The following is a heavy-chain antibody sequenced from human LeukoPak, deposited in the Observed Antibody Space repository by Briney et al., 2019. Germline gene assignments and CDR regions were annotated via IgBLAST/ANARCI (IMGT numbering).Heavy chain of an antibody. Sequence: GESLKISCQGSGFSLTSYWIGWVRQMPGKGLEWMGLIYPGDSNTRYSPSFQGHVTISADKSISTAYLQWSSLKASDTAMYYCARGGAVERYCSSTSCYWVDAFDIWGQGTMVTVSS. CDR2: IYPGDSNT. CDR3: ARGGAVERYCSSTSCYWVDAFDI. D-gene: IGHD2-2*01. J-gene: IGHJ3*02. CDR1: GFSLTSYW. V-gene: IGHV5-51*01.